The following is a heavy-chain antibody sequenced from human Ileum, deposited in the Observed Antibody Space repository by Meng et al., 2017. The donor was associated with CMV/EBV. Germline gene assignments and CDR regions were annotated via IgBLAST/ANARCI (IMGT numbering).Heavy chain of an antibody. D-gene: IGHD3-16*01. CDR2: VFWDGDK. CDR3: ARTAKARTSYYDTYDY. CDR1: GFSFTRGVG. Sequence: QITLKDSGPTVGKPTHTLTLTFTLSGFSFTRGVGVGWIRQPPGKALEWLAVVFWDGDKHYSPSVKGRLTIIKDTSKNVVFLTMTNMDPVDTGTYYCARTAKARTSYYDTYDYWGQGTLVTVSS. V-gene: IGHV2-5*02. J-gene: IGHJ4*02.